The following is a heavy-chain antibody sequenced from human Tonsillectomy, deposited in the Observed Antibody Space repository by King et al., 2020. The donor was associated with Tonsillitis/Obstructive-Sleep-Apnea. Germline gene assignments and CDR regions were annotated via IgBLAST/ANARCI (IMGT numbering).Heavy chain of an antibody. CDR1: GFTFSSYW. CDR3: ARTLIAAAGTLYYFDY. D-gene: IGHD6-13*01. Sequence: VQLVESGGGLVQPGGSLRLSCAASGFTFSSYWMTWVRQAPGKGLEWVANIKQDGSEKYYVDSVKGRFTISRDNAKNSLYLQMNSLRAEDTAVYYCARTLIAAAGTLYYFDYWGQGTLVTVSS. J-gene: IGHJ4*02. V-gene: IGHV3-7*03. CDR2: IKQDGSEK.